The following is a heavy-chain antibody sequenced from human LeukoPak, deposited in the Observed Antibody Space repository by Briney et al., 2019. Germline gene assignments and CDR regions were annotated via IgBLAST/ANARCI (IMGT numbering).Heavy chain of an antibody. Sequence: GGSLRLSCEVCGFTFSSYWMHWVRQPPGKGLVWVSRINSDGSTTSYADSVKGRFTISRDNAKNTLFLQMNSLRSEDTAVYYCATSRTFDYWGQGTLVTVSS. CDR2: INSDGSTT. CDR1: GFTFSSYW. J-gene: IGHJ4*02. CDR3: ATSRTFDY. V-gene: IGHV3-74*01.